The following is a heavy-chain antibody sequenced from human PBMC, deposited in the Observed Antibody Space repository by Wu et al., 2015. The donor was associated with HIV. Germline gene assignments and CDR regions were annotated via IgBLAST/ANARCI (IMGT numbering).Heavy chain of an antibody. Sequence: QVQLVQSGAEVKKPGASVKVSCKASGYTFTSYYMHWVRQAPGQGLEWMGIINPSGGSTSYAQKFQGRVTMTRDTSTSTVYMELSSLRSEDTAVYYCARDRLRDYYDTTGYAFDIWGQGTMVTVSS. V-gene: IGHV1-46*01. CDR1: GYTFTSYY. J-gene: IGHJ3*02. D-gene: IGHD3-22*01. CDR2: INPSGGST. CDR3: ARDRLRDYYDTTGYAFDI.